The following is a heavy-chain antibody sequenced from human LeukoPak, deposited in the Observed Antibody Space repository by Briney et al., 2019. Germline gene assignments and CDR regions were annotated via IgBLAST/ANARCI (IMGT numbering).Heavy chain of an antibody. V-gene: IGHV4-59*01. J-gene: IGHJ4*02. CDR1: GGSISSYY. CDR3: ARARTSRGYCSGGSCYSLDY. Sequence: SQTLSLTCTVSGGSISSYYWSWIRQPPGKGLEWIGYIYYSGSTNYNPSLKSRVTISVDTSKNQFSLKLSSVTAADTAVYYCARARTSRGYCSGGSCYSLDYWGQGTLVTVSS. CDR2: IYYSGST. D-gene: IGHD2-15*01.